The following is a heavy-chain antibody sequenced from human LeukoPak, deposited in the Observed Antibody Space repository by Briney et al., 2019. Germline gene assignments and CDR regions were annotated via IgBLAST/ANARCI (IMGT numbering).Heavy chain of an antibody. Sequence: PSETLSLTCTVSGGSISSGGYYWSWIRQHPGKGLEWIGYIYYSGSTYYNPSLKSRVTISVDTSKNQFSLKLSSVTAADTAMYYCARSGSGWFDYWGQGTLVTVSS. CDR2: IYYSGST. CDR3: ARSGSGWFDY. CDR1: GGSISSGGYY. D-gene: IGHD6-19*01. J-gene: IGHJ4*02. V-gene: IGHV4-31*03.